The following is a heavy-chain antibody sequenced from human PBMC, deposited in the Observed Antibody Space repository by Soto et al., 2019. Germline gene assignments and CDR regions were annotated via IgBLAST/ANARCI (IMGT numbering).Heavy chain of an antibody. D-gene: IGHD2-2*01. J-gene: IGHJ4*02. CDR1: GFTFSSYA. CDR3: AKGVLSTSIAKYDY. CDR2: VSDSGGST. V-gene: IGHV3-23*01. Sequence: GGSLRLSCVASGFTFSSYAINWVRQPPGKGLEWVSGVSDSGGSTYYADSVKGRFTISRDNSKNTLYLQMDSLRAEDTAVYYCAKGVLSTSIAKYDYWGKGTLVTVSS.